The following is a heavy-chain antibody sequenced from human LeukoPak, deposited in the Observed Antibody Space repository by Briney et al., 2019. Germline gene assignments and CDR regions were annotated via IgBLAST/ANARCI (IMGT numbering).Heavy chain of an antibody. V-gene: IGHV4-61*02. CDR3: ARDQGYYYMDV. J-gene: IGHJ6*03. Sequence: PSETLSLTCTVSGGSISSGSYYWSWIRQPAGKGLGWIGRIYTSGNTNYNPSLKSRVTISVDTSKNQFSLKLSSVTAADTAVYYCARDQGYYYMDVWGKGTTVTVSS. CDR1: GGSISSGSYY. CDR2: IYTSGNT.